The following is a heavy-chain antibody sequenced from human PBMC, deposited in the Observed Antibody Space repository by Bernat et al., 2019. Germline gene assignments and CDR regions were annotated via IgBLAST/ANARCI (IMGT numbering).Heavy chain of an antibody. CDR1: GFTFSSYW. CDR2: IKQDGSEK. CDR3: ARDAKLQRGKFDY. Sequence: EVQLVESGGGLVQPGGSLRLSCAASGFTFSSYWMSWVRQAPGKGLEWVANIKQDGSEKYYVDSVKGRFTISRDNAKNSLYLQMNGLRAEDTAVYYCARDAKLQRGKFDYWGQGTLVTVSS. J-gene: IGHJ4*02. V-gene: IGHV3-7*01.